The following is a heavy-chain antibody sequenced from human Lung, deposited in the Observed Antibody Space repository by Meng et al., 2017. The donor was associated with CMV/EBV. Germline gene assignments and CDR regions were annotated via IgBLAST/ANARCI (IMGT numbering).Heavy chain of an antibody. CDR1: GASISANY. J-gene: IGHJ3*02. Sequence: SETXSLTCTVSGASISANYWSWSRRPPGKGLEYIGSISYTGYIEYNPSLKGRVAISLDTSKNQFSLKLASVTAADTAMYYCAGPDDMGSSPHDPFDIWGQGXMVTVSS. D-gene: IGHD1-1*01. CDR2: ISYTGYI. CDR3: AGPDDMGSSPHDPFDI. V-gene: IGHV4-59*01.